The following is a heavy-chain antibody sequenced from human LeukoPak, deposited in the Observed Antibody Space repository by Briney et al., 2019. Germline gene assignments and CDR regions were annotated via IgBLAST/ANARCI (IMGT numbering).Heavy chain of an antibody. Sequence: ASVKVSCKASGYTFTSYGISWVRQAPGQGLEWMGWISAYNGNTNYAQMLQVRVTMTTDTSTSTAYMELRSLRSDDTAVYYCARSSSWPVLLGMDVWGKGTTVTVSS. J-gene: IGHJ6*04. CDR2: ISAYNGNT. D-gene: IGHD6-13*01. CDR3: ARSSSWPVLLGMDV. V-gene: IGHV1-18*04. CDR1: GYTFTSYG.